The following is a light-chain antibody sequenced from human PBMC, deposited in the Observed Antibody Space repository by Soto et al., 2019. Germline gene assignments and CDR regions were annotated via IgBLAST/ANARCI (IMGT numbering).Light chain of an antibody. V-gene: IGLV2-14*03. CDR1: SSDIGGYNY. Sequence: QSVLSQPASVSGSPGQSITISCTETSSDIGGYNYVSWYRQHPGNAPKLLIYDVTHRPAGVSSRFSGSKSGSTASLTISGLQAEDEADYFCTSYTGTTTLYVFGTGTKVTVL. CDR2: DVT. J-gene: IGLJ1*01. CDR3: TSYTGTTTLYV.